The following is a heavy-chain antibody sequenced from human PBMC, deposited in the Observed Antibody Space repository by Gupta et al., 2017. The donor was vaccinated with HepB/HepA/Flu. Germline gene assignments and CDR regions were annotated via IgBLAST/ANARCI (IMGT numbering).Heavy chain of an antibody. CDR2: ISGVGGST. D-gene: IGHD1-1*01. Sequence: EVQLLESGGCLVQPGGSLRLSCVASGFMFNNYGMNWVRRAAGKGLEWVSSISGVGGSTYYADSVRGRVTISRDNSKNTVYLQMNSLRVEDTAIYYCAKDLWQQLVYFDSWGQGTLVIVSA. CDR3: AKDLWQQLVYFDS. J-gene: IGHJ4*02. CDR1: GFMFNNYG. V-gene: IGHV3-23*01.